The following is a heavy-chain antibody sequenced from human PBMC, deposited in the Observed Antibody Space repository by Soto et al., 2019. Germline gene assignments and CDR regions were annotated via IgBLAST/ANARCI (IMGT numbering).Heavy chain of an antibody. Sequence: QVQLQESGPGLVKPSETLSLTCAVSGGSISSYYWSWILQPAGKGLAWIGRIYTSWSTNYNPSLRSRVTMSVDTSKNQFSLKLSSVPAADAAVYYFATIPGRLELRLSMDVWGQGPTVTVSS. CDR3: ATIPGRLELRLSMDV. CDR1: GGSISSYY. J-gene: IGHJ6*02. CDR2: IYTSWST. D-gene: IGHD1-7*01. V-gene: IGHV4-4*07.